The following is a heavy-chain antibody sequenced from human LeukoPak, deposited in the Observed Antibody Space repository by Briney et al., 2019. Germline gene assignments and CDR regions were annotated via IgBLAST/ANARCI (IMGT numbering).Heavy chain of an antibody. J-gene: IGHJ4*02. D-gene: IGHD6-6*01. Sequence: VASVKVSCKASRNTFTKYYMHWVRQAPGQGLQWMGDINASTGTTTYAQKFQGRVTMTRDTSTSTVYMELRSLRSDDSAVYYCARGAPTGYAISSGRYDYWGQGTLVTVSS. V-gene: IGHV1-46*01. CDR3: ARGAPTGYAISSGRYDY. CDR2: INASTGTT. CDR1: RNTFTKYY.